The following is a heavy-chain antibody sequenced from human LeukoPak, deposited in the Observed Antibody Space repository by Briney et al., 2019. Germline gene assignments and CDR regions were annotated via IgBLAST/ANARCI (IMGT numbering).Heavy chain of an antibody. J-gene: IGHJ6*02. CDR1: GFTVSSNY. D-gene: IGHD3-22*01. Sequence: GGSLRLSCAASGFTVSSNYMSWVRQAPGKGLEWVSVIYSGGSTYYADSVKGRFTISRDNVKNVLYLQMNSLRPEDTALYYCAKDLSSAITSALVLDVWGQGTTV. CDR3: AKDLSSAITSALVLDV. CDR2: IYSGGST. V-gene: IGHV3-66*01.